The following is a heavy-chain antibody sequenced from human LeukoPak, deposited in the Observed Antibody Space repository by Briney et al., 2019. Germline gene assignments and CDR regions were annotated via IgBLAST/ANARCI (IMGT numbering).Heavy chain of an antibody. CDR3: ARDYYDSSGYYYES. CDR2: IYYSGST. J-gene: IGHJ4*02. D-gene: IGHD3-22*01. Sequence: SETLSLTCTVSGGSISSYYWSWIRQPPGKGLEWIGYIYYSGSTNYNPSLKSRVTTSVDTSKNQFSLKLSSVTAADTAVYYCARDYYDSSGYYYESWGQGTLVTVSS. CDR1: GGSISSYY. V-gene: IGHV4-59*12.